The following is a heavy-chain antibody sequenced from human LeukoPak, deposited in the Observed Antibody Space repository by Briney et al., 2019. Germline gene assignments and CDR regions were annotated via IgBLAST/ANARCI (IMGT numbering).Heavy chain of an antibody. J-gene: IGHJ4*02. D-gene: IGHD3-22*01. CDR2: IYPGDSDT. CDR3: ARQYTYDYDCGGYPDFHY. CDR1: GYSFTSYW. V-gene: IGHV5-51*01. Sequence: GESLQIFTKGSGYSFTSYWIGWVRQMPGKGLEWMGIIYPGDSDTRYSPSFQGQVTISADKSISTAYLQWSSLKASDTAMYYCARQYTYDYDCGGYPDFHYWGQGTLVTVSS.